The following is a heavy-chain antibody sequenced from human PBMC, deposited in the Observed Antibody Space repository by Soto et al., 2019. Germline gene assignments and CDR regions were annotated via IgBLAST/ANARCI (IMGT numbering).Heavy chain of an antibody. CDR3: ARKVAAAGTWSWFDP. CDR1: GYSFTSYW. J-gene: IGHJ5*02. CDR2: IYRGDSDT. V-gene: IGHV5-51*01. D-gene: IGHD6-13*01. Sequence: GESLKISCKGSGYSFTSYWIGWVRQMPGKGLEWMGIIYRGDSDTRYSPSFQGQVTISADKSISTAYLQWSSLKASDTAMYYCARKVAAAGTWSWFDPWGQGTLVTVSS.